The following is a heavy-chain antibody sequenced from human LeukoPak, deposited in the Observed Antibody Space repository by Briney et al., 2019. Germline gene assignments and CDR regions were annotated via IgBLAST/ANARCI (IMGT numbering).Heavy chain of an antibody. CDR2: IYPGDSDS. D-gene: IGHD3-10*01. V-gene: IGHV5-51*01. CDR1: GYSFSSYW. CDR3: ARPGYYGSGTGLDAFDI. Sequence: GESLKLSRKGSGYSFSSYWIGWVRQMPGKGQEWMGIIYPGDSDSRYSPSFQGQVTISADKSISTAYLQWSSLKASDTAMYYCARPGYYGSGTGLDAFDIWGQGTMVTVSS. J-gene: IGHJ3*02.